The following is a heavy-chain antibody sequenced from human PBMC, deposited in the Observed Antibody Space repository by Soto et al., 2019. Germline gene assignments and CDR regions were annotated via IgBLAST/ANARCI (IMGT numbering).Heavy chain of an antibody. V-gene: IGHV2-5*02. J-gene: IGHJ4*02. Sequence: QITLKESGPTLVKPARTLTLTCTFSGFSLSTSEVGVGWFRQPPGKALEWLALIYWDDDKRYSPSLKSRLTITKDTSKNRVVLTMTNMDPVDTATYYCAHRFDWYYFNYWGQGTLVTVSS. CDR1: GFSLSTSEVG. D-gene: IGHD3-9*01. CDR2: IYWDDDK. CDR3: AHRFDWYYFNY.